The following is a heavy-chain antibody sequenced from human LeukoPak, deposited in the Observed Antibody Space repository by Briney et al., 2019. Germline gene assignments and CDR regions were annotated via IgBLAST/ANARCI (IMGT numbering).Heavy chain of an antibody. Sequence: PGXXLRLSCAASGFTFNSYDMSWVRQAPGKGLEWGSDINNSGGSRYYADYVKGRFTISRDNSKRNVYLQINSLTAEDTAVYFCVKIRGYTYGFGDCWGQGTLVTVSS. CDR1: GFTFNSYD. D-gene: IGHD5-18*01. J-gene: IGHJ4*02. CDR3: VKIRGYTYGFGDC. V-gene: IGHV3-23*01. CDR2: INNSGGSR.